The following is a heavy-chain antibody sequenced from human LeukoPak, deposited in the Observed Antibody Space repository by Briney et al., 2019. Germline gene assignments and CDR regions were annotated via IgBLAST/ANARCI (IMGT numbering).Heavy chain of an antibody. CDR1: GFTFSSYA. Sequence: PGRSLRLSCAASGFTFSSYAMHWVRQAPGKGLEWVAVISYDGSNKYYADSVKGRFTISRDNSKNTQYLQMSSLRAEDTAIYYCARETWCSSSAGGFDPWGQGTLVTVSS. CDR2: ISYDGSNK. D-gene: IGHD6-19*01. J-gene: IGHJ5*02. CDR3: ARETWCSSSAGGFDP. V-gene: IGHV3-30-3*01.